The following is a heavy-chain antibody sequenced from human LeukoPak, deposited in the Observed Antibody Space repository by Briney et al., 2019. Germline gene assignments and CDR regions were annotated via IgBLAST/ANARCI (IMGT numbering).Heavy chain of an antibody. J-gene: IGHJ4*02. D-gene: IGHD6-13*01. CDR2: INHLGST. V-gene: IGHV4-34*01. CDR1: GGSSSGHY. Sequence: SETLSLTCGVYGGSSSGHYWTWIRQPPGKGLEWIGEINHLGSTDYNPSLRSRVTISVDTSKNHFSLKLRSVTAADTAVYYCASPATGNKDGFDYWGRGTLVTVSS. CDR3: ASPATGNKDGFDY.